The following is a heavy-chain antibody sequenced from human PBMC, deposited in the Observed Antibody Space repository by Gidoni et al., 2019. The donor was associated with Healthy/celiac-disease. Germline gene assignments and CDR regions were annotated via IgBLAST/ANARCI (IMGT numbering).Heavy chain of an antibody. D-gene: IGHD6-19*01. CDR2: SMPIFGTA. V-gene: IGHV1-69*01. J-gene: IGHJ4*02. Sequence: QVQLVQSGAEVKKPGSSVKVSCKASGGTFSSYAISWVRQAPGQGLEWMGGSMPIFGTANYAQKFQGRVTITADESTSTAYMELSSLRSEDTAVYYCARSSYSSGWYYFDYWGQGTLVTVSS. CDR3: ARSSYSSGWYYFDY. CDR1: GGTFSSYA.